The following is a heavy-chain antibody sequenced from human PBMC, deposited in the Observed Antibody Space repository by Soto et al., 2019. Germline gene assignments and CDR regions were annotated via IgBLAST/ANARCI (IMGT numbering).Heavy chain of an antibody. CDR3: ARGRVATIGKYYFDY. D-gene: IGHD5-12*01. CDR1: GGSFSGYY. CDR2: INHSGST. V-gene: IGHV4-34*01. Sequence: PSETLSLTCAVYGGSFSGYYWSWIRQPPGKGLEWIGEINHSGSTNYNPSLKSRVTISVDTSKNQFSLKLSSVTAADTAVYYCARGRVATIGKYYFDYWGQGTLVTVSS. J-gene: IGHJ4*02.